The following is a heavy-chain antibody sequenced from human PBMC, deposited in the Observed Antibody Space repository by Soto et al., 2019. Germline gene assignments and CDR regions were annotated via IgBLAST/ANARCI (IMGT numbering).Heavy chain of an antibody. D-gene: IGHD5-12*01. Sequence: QVQLVQSGAEVKKPGSSVKVSCKASGGTFSNYAISWVRQAPGQGREWMGGIIPIFGTANYAQKFQGRVTITADESTSTVYMELSSLRSEDTAIYYCAVGSVDIVPTGMKPFDPSGQGTLVTVSS. V-gene: IGHV1-69*12. J-gene: IGHJ5*02. CDR2: IIPIFGTA. CDR3: AVGSVDIVPTGMKPFDP. CDR1: GGTFSNYA.